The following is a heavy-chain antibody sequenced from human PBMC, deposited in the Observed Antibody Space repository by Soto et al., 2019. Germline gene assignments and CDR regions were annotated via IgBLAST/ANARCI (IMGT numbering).Heavy chain of an antibody. Sequence: GGSLRLSCAASGFTFSSYGMHWVRQAPGKGLEWVAVISYDGSNKYYADSVKGRFTISRDNSKNTLYLQMNSLRAEDTAVYYCAREAVGLYVMDVCGRGTTVTVAS. CDR2: ISYDGSNK. CDR1: GFTFSSYG. D-gene: IGHD6-13*01. CDR3: AREAVGLYVMDV. V-gene: IGHV3-30-3*01. J-gene: IGHJ6*02.